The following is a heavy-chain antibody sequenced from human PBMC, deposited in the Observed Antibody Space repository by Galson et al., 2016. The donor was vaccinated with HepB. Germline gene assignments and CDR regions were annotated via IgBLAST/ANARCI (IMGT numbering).Heavy chain of an antibody. Sequence: SLRLSCAASGFTLSDYYMTWTRQAPGKGLEWVSTISGTAGSGGSRYYADSVKGRFTISRDNSKNTLNLQMKSLRAEDTGRYYCAKGKDNDFWSGYFSWFDAWGQGTLVTVSS. J-gene: IGHJ5*02. CDR3: AKGKDNDFWSGYFSWFDA. V-gene: IGHV3-23*01. CDR1: GFTLSDYY. D-gene: IGHD3-3*01. CDR2: ISGTAGSGGSR.